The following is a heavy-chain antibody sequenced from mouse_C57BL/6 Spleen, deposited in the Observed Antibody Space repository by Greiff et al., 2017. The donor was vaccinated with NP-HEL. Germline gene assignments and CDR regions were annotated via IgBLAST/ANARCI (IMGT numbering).Heavy chain of an antibody. CDR1: GFTFSSYA. D-gene: IGHD4-1*01. V-gene: IGHV5-4*03. J-gene: IGHJ2*01. CDR3: ASQAPNWDYFDY. Sequence: EVMLVESGGGLVKPGGSLKLSCAASGFTFSSYAMSWVRQTPEKRLEWVATISDGGSYTYYPDNVKGRFTISRDNAKNNLYLQMSHLKSEDTAMYYCASQAPNWDYFDYWGQGTTLTVSS. CDR2: ISDGGSYT.